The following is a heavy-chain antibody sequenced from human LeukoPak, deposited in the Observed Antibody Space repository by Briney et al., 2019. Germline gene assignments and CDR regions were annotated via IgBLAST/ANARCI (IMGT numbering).Heavy chain of an antibody. D-gene: IGHD4-11*01. J-gene: IGHJ6*02. Sequence: GGSLRLSCAASGFTFSSYAMHWVRQAPGKGLEWVAVISYDGSNKYYADSVKGRFTISRDNSKNTLYLQMNSLRAEDTAVYYCAREFVPEVTNYYYGMDAWGQGTTVTVSS. V-gene: IGHV3-30-3*01. CDR1: GFTFSSYA. CDR3: AREFVPEVTNYYYGMDA. CDR2: ISYDGSNK.